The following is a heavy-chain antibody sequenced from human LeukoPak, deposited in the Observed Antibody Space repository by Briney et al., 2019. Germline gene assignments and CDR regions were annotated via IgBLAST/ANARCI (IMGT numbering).Heavy chain of an antibody. CDR3: ARFLYSSSDYYYYGMDV. D-gene: IGHD5-18*01. J-gene: IGHJ6*02. V-gene: IGHV3-7*03. CDR2: IKQDGSEK. Sequence: PGGSLRLSCAASGFTFSSYWMSWVRQAPGKGLEWVANIKQDGSEKYYVDSVKGRFTISRDNAKNSLYLQMNSLRAEDTAVYYCARFLYSSSDYYYYGMDVWGQGTTVTVSS. CDR1: GFTFSSYW.